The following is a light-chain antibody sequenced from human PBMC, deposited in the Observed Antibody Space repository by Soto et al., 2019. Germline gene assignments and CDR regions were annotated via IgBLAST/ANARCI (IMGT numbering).Light chain of an antibody. J-gene: IGLJ1*01. CDR2: DVS. CDR3: SSYAGTHIV. CDR1: SSDVGGYNY. V-gene: IGLV2-8*01. Sequence: QSALTQPPSASGSPGQSVAISCTGTSSDVGGYNYVSWYQQLPGKAPKLMIYDVSKRPSWVPDRFSGSKSGNSASLTVSGLQAADEADYYCSSYAGTHIVFGTGTKVTVL.